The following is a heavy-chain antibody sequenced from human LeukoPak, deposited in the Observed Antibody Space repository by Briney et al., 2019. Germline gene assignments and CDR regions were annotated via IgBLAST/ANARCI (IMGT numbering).Heavy chain of an antibody. CDR3: ARDAWIQLWSIGYYYYYGMDV. J-gene: IGHJ6*02. CDR2: ISSSSSYI. V-gene: IGHV3-21*01. CDR1: GFTLSSHS. Sequence: GGSLRLSCAASGFTLSSHSMNWVRQAPGKGLEWVSSISSSSSYIYYADSVKGRFTISRDNAKNSLYLQMNSLRAEDTAVYYCARDAWIQLWSIGYYYYYGMDVWGQGTTVTVSS. D-gene: IGHD5-18*01.